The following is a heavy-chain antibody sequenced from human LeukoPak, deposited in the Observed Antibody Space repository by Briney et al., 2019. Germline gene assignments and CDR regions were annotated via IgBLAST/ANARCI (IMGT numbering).Heavy chain of an antibody. D-gene: IGHD3-3*01. J-gene: IGHJ3*02. Sequence: PGGSLRLSCAASGFTFFNYAMSWVRQSPGKGLEWVSAISGSGGGTYYADSVKGRFTISRDNSKNTLYLQMNSLRAEDTAVYYCAKDFDFWSGNHAFDIWGQGTMVTVSS. V-gene: IGHV3-23*01. CDR3: AKDFDFWSGNHAFDI. CDR1: GFTFFNYA. CDR2: ISGSGGGT.